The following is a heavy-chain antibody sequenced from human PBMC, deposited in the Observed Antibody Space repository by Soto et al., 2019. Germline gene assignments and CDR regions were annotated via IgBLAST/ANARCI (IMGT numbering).Heavy chain of an antibody. CDR2: ISSSSTI. Sequence: EVPLVESGGGLVQPGGSLRLSCAASGFTFSSYSMNWVRQAPGKGLEWVSYISSSSTIYYADSVKGRFTISRDNAKNSLYLQMNSLRAEDTAVYYCAREGGDLNWFDPWGQGTLVTVSS. CDR3: AREGGDLNWFDP. CDR1: GFTFSSYS. V-gene: IGHV3-48*01. J-gene: IGHJ5*02. D-gene: IGHD4-17*01.